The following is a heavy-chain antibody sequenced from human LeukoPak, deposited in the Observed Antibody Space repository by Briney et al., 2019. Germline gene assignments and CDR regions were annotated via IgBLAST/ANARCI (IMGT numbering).Heavy chain of an antibody. CDR2: IYHSGNT. J-gene: IGHJ4*02. CDR3: ARDPRPQYYYGSGSYYNEGFDY. CDR1: GDSISSSNW. Sequence: PSETLSLTCAVSGDSISSSNWWSWVRQSPGKGLEWIGEIYHSGNTNYNPSLKSRVTISVDKSKNQFSLKLSSVTAADTAVYYCARDPRPQYYYGSGSYYNEGFDYWGQGTLVTVSS. D-gene: IGHD3-10*01. V-gene: IGHV4-4*02.